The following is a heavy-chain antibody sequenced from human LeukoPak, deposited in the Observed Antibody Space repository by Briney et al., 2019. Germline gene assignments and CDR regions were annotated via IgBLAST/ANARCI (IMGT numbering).Heavy chain of an antibody. V-gene: IGHV4-34*01. J-gene: IGHJ6*02. CDR1: GGSFSGYY. CDR3: ARARARGSGSLYYHYGMDV. Sequence: SETLSLTCAVYGGSFSGYYWSWIRQPPGKGLEWIGEINHSGSTNYNPSLKSRVTISVDTSKNQFSLKLSSVTAADTAVYYCARARARGSGSLYYHYGMDVWGQGTTVTVSS. D-gene: IGHD6-19*01. CDR2: INHSGST.